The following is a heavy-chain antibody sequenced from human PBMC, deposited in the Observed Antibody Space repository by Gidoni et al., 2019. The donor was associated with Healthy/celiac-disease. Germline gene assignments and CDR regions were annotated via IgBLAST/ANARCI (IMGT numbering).Heavy chain of an antibody. D-gene: IGHD3-3*01. V-gene: IGHV3-30-3*01. Sequence: VQLVESGGGVVQPGRSLRLCCAAYGFTVSRYARHWVRQAPGKGREWVAVISYDGSNKYYADSVKGRFTISRDNSKNTLYLQMNSLRAEDTAVYYCARDRYYDFWSGYSYYYYGMDVWGQGTTVTVSS. CDR1: GFTVSRYA. CDR2: ISYDGSNK. CDR3: ARDRYYDFWSGYSYYYYGMDV. J-gene: IGHJ6*02.